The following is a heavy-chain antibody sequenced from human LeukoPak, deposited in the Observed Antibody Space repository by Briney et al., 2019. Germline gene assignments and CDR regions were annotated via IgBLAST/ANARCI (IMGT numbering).Heavy chain of an antibody. CDR1: GGSISSYY. Sequence: PSETLSLTCTVSGGSISSYYWSWIRQPPGKGLEWIGYIYYSGSTNYNPSLKSRVTISVDTSKNQFSLKLSSVTAADTAVYYCARARLTTVVTDAFDIWGQGTMVTVSS. V-gene: IGHV4-59*01. CDR3: ARARLTTVVTDAFDI. J-gene: IGHJ3*02. CDR2: IYYSGST. D-gene: IGHD4-23*01.